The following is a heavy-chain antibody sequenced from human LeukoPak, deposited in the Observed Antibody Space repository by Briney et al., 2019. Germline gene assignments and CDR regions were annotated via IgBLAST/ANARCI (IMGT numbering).Heavy chain of an antibody. V-gene: IGHV4-59*01. CDR1: GGSISSYY. J-gene: IGHJ5*02. Sequence: SETLSLTCTVSGGSISSYYWSWIRQPPGKGLEWIGYIYYSGSTNYNPSLKSRVTISVDTSKNRFSLKLSSVTAADTAVYYCARDGRATMVRGVIDSTPPNWFDPWGQGTLVTVSS. D-gene: IGHD3-10*01. CDR3: ARDGRATMVRGVIDSTPPNWFDP. CDR2: IYYSGST.